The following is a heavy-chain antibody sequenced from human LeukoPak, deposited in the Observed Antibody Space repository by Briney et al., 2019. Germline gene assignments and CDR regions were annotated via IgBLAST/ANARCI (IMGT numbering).Heavy chain of an antibody. CDR3: AKGLAYCVGDCYDSLYPFDF. Sequence: GGSLRLSCAASGFTSNTYAMSWVRQAPGKGLEWVSAISGSGANTYYADSVKGRFTISRDNSKSTLYLQMNSLRAEDTAVYHCAKGLAYCVGDCYDSLYPFDFWGQGTLVTVSS. CDR1: GFTSNTYA. V-gene: IGHV3-23*01. D-gene: IGHD2-21*01. CDR2: ISGSGANT. J-gene: IGHJ4*02.